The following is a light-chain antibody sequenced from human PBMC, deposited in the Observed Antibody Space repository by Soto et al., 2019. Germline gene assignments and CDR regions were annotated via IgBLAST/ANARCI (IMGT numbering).Light chain of an antibody. V-gene: IGKV3-15*01. CDR1: QRISRN. J-gene: IGKJ4*01. Sequence: VMTQSPATLSVSPGERATLSCRASQRISRNLAWYQQRPGQAPRLLIYSASTMATGIPDRFSGSGSGTESTLTISSLQSEDFAVYYCQQYDKWPPLTFGGGTKVQIE. CDR2: SAS. CDR3: QQYDKWPPLT.